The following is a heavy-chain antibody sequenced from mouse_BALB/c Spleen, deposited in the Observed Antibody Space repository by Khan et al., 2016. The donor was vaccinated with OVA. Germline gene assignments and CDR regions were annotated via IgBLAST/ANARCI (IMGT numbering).Heavy chain of an antibody. CDR1: DYSFTDYD. V-gene: IGHV1S135*01. Sequence: VQLQQSGPELVKPGTSVKISCKASDYSFTDYDMIWVKQSLGKSLEWIGYIDPYNGGTNYTQNFEGQSTLSVDKSSSTAFMHLNSLKAEDAAVYYCAIIYYFGTGFDFWGQGTTLTVSS. D-gene: IGHD1-1*01. CDR2: IDPYNGGT. CDR3: AIIYYFGTGFDF. J-gene: IGHJ2*01.